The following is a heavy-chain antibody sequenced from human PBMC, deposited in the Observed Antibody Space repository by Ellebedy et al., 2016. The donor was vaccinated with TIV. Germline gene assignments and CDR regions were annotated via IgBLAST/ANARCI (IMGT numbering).Heavy chain of an antibody. Sequence: ASVKVSXKASGYTFTSFGLSWVRQAPGQGLEWMGWISAYNGDINYAQNFQGRVAMTTDTATSTVYVDLRSLRSDDTAVYYCARASVDVVIGYHYFYMDIWGKGTTVTVSS. CDR1: GYTFTSFG. CDR2: ISAYNGDI. J-gene: IGHJ6*03. V-gene: IGHV1-18*01. D-gene: IGHD6-6*01. CDR3: ARASVDVVIGYHYFYMDI.